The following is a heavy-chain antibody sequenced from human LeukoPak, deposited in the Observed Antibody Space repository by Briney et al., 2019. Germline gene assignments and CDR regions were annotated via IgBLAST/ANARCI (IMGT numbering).Heavy chain of an antibody. D-gene: IGHD3-3*02. CDR2: IKQDGSEK. Sequence: ETLSLNCTVSGGSNNSYYWSWVRQAPGKGLEWVANIKQDGSEKYYVDSVKGRFTISRDNAKNSLYLQMNSLRAEDTAVYYCASRAHFWSGPGGWGQGTLVTVSS. J-gene: IGHJ4*02. V-gene: IGHV3-7*01. CDR3: ASRAHFWSGPGG. CDR1: GGSNNSYY.